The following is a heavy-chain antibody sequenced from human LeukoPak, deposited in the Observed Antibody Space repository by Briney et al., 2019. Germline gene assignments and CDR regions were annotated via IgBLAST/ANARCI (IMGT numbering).Heavy chain of an antibody. V-gene: IGHV4-4*02. Sequence: SETLSLTCAVSGVSISTNTWWSWVRQPPGKGLEWIGEIFHSESTNYNPSLQSRLTISLDKSQNQFSLRLTSMTAADTAVYYCAREISGARAFEYWGQGILVTVSS. D-gene: IGHD1-26*01. CDR3: AREISGARAFEY. J-gene: IGHJ4*02. CDR2: IFHSEST. CDR1: GVSISTNTW.